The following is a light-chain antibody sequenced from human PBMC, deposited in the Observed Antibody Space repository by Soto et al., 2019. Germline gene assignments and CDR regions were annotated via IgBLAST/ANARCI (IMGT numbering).Light chain of an antibody. J-gene: IGLJ3*02. CDR1: SSNIGAGYD. CDR2: GKY. CDR3: QSYDARLSAWL. Sequence: QSVLTQPPSVSGAPGQRVTISCTGSSSNIGAGYDVHWYQQLPGTVPKLLIYGKYNRPSGVPDRFSGSKSGTSASLAITGRQAEEDDDDYCQSYDARLSAWLFGGGTKVTVL. V-gene: IGLV1-40*01.